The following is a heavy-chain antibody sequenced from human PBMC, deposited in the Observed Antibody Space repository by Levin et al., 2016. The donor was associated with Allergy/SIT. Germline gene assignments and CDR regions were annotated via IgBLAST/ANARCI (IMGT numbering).Heavy chain of an antibody. Sequence: GESLKISCAASGFTFSYYAMSWVRQAPGKGLEWVSAISGSDGSTYYADSVKGRFTISRDNSKNTLYLQMNRLRAEDTAVYYCAKGLQWEFIFDYWGQGTLVTVSS. CDR1: GFTFSYYA. CDR2: ISGSDGST. J-gene: IGHJ4*02. D-gene: IGHD1-26*01. CDR3: AKGLQWEFIFDY. V-gene: IGHV3-23*01.